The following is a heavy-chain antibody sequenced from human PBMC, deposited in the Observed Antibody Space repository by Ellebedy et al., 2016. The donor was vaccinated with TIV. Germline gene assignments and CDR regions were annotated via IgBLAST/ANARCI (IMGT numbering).Heavy chain of an antibody. D-gene: IGHD4-11*01. V-gene: IGHV3-74*01. CDR3: AREYSRSAFDY. CDR2: VSSNGKSP. J-gene: IGHJ4*02. CDR1: GFTFGNYW. Sequence: GESLKISCVGSGFTFGNYWMHWVRQVPGKGLVWVSRVSSNGKSPSYADSVKGRFTISRDNAKNTLYLQMNSLRAEDTAVYFCAREYSRSAFDYWGQGTLVTVSS.